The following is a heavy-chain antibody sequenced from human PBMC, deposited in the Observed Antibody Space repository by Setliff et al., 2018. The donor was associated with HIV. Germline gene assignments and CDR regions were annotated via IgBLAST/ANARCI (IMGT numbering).Heavy chain of an antibody. CDR1: GGSIRADGHC. CDR2: ICSTGSI. D-gene: IGHD6-6*01. CDR3: ARGFRSSSALYWYDP. Sequence: KASETLSLTCSVSGGSIRADGHCWTWFRQPAGKGLEWIGHICSTGSISYNPSLKSRVTISEETSKNQVSLKLTSMTAPDAAVYYCARGFRSSSALYWYDPWGQGTLVTVSS. J-gene: IGHJ5*02. V-gene: IGHV4-61*09.